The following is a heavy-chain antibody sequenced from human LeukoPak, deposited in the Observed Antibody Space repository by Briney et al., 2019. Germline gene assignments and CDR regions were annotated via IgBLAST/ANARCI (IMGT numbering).Heavy chain of an antibody. CDR3: ARDRDGYNLFDY. CDR2: INPNSGGT. CDR1: GYTFTRYY. D-gene: IGHD5-24*01. J-gene: IGHJ4*02. V-gene: IGHV1-2*02. Sequence: GASVKVSCKASGYTFTRYYMHWVRQAPGQGLEWMGWINPNSGGTNYAQKFQGRVTMTRDTSISTAYMELSRLRSDDTAVYYCARDRDGYNLFDYWGQGTLVTVSS.